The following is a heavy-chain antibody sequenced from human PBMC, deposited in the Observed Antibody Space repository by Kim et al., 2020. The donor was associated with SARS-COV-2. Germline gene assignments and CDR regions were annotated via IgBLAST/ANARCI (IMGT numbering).Heavy chain of an antibody. D-gene: IGHD2-2*01. CDR3: ARRGGYCSSTSCYGHDAFDI. CDR2: INPSGGST. V-gene: IGHV1-46*01. J-gene: IGHJ3*02. Sequence: ASVKVSCKASGYTFTSYYMHWVRQAPGQGLEWMGIINPSGGSTSYAQKFQGRVTMTRDTSTSTVYMELSSLRSEDTAVYYCARRGGYCSSTSCYGHDAFDIWGQGTMVTVSS. CDR1: GYTFTSYY.